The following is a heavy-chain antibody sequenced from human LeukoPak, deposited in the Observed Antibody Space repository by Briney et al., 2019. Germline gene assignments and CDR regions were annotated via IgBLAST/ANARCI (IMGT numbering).Heavy chain of an antibody. J-gene: IGHJ4*02. CDR1: GGTFSSYA. D-gene: IGHD3-22*01. Sequence: GPSVKVSCKASGGTFSSYAISWVRQAPGQGLEWMGRIIPILGIGNYAQKFQGRVTITADKSTSTAYMELSSLRSEDTAVYYCARARDGGYYDSSGYPEDYWGQGTLVTVSS. V-gene: IGHV1-69*04. CDR3: ARARDGGYYDSSGYPEDY. CDR2: IIPILGIG.